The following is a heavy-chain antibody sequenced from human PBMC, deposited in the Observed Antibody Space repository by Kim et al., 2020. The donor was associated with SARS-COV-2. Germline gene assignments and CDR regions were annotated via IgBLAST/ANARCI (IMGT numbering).Heavy chain of an antibody. Sequence: GGSLRLSCAASGFTFSSYAMHWVRQAPGKGLEWVAVISYDGSNKYYADSVKGRFTISRDNSKNTLYLQMNSLRAEDTAVYYCARAENYDILTGYPDFDY. CDR1: GFTFSSYA. CDR3: ARAENYDILTGYPDFDY. V-gene: IGHV3-30*04. CDR2: ISYDGSNK. D-gene: IGHD3-9*01. J-gene: IGHJ4*01.